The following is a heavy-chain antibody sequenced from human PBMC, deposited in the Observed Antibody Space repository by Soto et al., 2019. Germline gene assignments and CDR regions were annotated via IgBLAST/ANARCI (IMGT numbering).Heavy chain of an antibody. Sequence: ASVKVSCKGSGYTFTDYTMHWVRQATGQRLEWMGWINAGNGNTKYSEKFQGRVTITRDTSASAAYMELSSLRSEDTAVYYCAREYGWGSSNWFDPWGQGTLVTVSS. CDR2: INAGNGNT. V-gene: IGHV1-3*01. J-gene: IGHJ5*02. D-gene: IGHD3-10*01. CDR1: GYTFTDYT. CDR3: AREYGWGSSNWFDP.